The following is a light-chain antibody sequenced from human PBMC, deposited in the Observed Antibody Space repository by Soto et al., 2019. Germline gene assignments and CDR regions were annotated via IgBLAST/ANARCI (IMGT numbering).Light chain of an antibody. V-gene: IGKV3D-15*01. Sequence: TQSRATGSLSLWERANISCRASQTVYSNVAWYQQKPGQAPRLLIYGASSRATGIPARFSGSGSGTEFTLAISSMQSEDFAVYYCQQYRMWPHTFGPGTKVDIK. CDR3: QQYRMWPHT. CDR1: QTVYSN. CDR2: GAS. J-gene: IGKJ3*01.